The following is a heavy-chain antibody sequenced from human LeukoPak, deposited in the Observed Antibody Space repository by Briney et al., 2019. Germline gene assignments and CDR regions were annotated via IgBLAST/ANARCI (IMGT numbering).Heavy chain of an antibody. Sequence: GGSLRLSCAASGFTFSTYAMHWVRQAPGKGLEWVAVISYDGSNKYYADSVKGRFTISRDNSKNTLYLQMNSLRAEDTAVYYCARASPGYWGQGTLVTVSS. CDR2: ISYDGSNK. V-gene: IGHV3-30*04. J-gene: IGHJ4*02. CDR1: GFTFSTYA. CDR3: ARASPGY.